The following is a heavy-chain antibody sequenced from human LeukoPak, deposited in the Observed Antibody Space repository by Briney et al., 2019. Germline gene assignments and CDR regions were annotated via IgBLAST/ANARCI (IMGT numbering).Heavy chain of an antibody. CDR1: GFTFSSYW. J-gene: IGHJ4*02. CDR3: LRQGVGSPPR. CDR2: IYAGGSGSA. Sequence: GGSLRLSCAASGFTFSSYWMSWVRQAPGKGLEWVSLIYAGGSGSAYYADSVKGRFTGSRHDSKNTLDLQMNSPKPDDTAVYYCLRQGVGSPPRWGQGTLVTVSS. V-gene: IGHV3-53*04. D-gene: IGHD1-26*01.